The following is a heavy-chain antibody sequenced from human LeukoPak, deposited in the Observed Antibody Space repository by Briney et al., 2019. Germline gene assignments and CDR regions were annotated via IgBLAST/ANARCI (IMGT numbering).Heavy chain of an antibody. CDR2: ISYDGTNK. CDR3: AQDSVWFSGIDTTGYFDY. V-gene: IGHV3-30*18. J-gene: IGHJ4*02. Sequence: GRSLRLSRAASGFTFRGYAMHWVRQAPGKGLEWVAVISYDGTNKYYADSVEGRFTISRDNFKNMLYLQMNSLRADDTAVYFCAQDSVWFSGIDTTGYFDYWGQGTLVTVSS. CDR1: GFTFRGYA. D-gene: IGHD3-10*01.